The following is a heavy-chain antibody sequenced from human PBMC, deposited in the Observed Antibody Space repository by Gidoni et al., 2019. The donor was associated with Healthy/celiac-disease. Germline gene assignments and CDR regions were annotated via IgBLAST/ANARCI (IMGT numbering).Heavy chain of an antibody. Sequence: QLQLQESGPGLVKPSETLSLTCTVSGGSISSSIYYWGWIRQPPGKGLEWIGSIYYSGSTYYNPYLKSRVTISVDTSKNQFSLKLSSVTAADTAVYYCARQGYYGDYVLAPLDYWGQGTLDTVSS. V-gene: IGHV4-39*01. CDR3: ARQGYYGDYVLAPLDY. J-gene: IGHJ4*02. D-gene: IGHD4-17*01. CDR1: GGSISSSIYY. CDR2: IYYSGST.